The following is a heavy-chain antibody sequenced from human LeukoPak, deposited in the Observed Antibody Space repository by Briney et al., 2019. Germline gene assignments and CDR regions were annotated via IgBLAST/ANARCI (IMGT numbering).Heavy chain of an antibody. CDR3: ARVYALFGVTQHIDS. CDR1: GASVYSSSYY. J-gene: IGHJ4*02. CDR2: IYYTGTT. D-gene: IGHD3-3*01. V-gene: IGHV4-39*07. Sequence: PSETLSLTCTVSGASVYSSSYYWGWIRQPPGKELEWIGHIYYTGTTYYNPSLKSPVTISVDTSKNQFSLKLTSVTAADTAVYYCARVYALFGVTQHIDSWGQGTLVIASS.